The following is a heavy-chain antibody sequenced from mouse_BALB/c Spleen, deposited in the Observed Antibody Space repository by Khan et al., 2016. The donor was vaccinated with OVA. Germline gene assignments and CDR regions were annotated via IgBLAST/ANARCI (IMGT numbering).Heavy chain of an antibody. D-gene: IGHD1-1*01. Sequence: EVELVESGGDLVKPGGSLKLSCSASGFTFSTYAMSWVRQTPAKRLEWVATISSGGDNIFYPDSVKGRFTISRDNANNTLYLQMSSLRSEDTAMYYCARHNYGPFAYWGQGTLVTVSA. CDR3: ARHNYGPFAY. CDR1: GFTFSTYA. J-gene: IGHJ3*01. CDR2: ISSGGDNI. V-gene: IGHV5-9-3*01.